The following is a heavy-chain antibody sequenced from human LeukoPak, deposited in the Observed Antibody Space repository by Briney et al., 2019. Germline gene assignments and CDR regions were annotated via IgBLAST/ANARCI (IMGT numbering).Heavy chain of an antibody. CDR1: GFTVSSNY. Sequence: GGSLRLSCAASGFTVSSNYMSWVRQAPGKGLEWVSVIYSGGSTYYADSVKGRFTISRDNSKNTLYLQMNSLRAEDTAVYYCAKFAKQFWADPSHRAFDIWGQGTMVTVSS. J-gene: IGHJ3*02. CDR3: AKFAKQFWADPSHRAFDI. D-gene: IGHD4-11*01. CDR2: IYSGGST. V-gene: IGHV3-53*01.